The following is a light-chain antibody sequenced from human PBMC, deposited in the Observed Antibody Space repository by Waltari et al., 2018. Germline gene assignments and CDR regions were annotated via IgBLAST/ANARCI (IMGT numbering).Light chain of an antibody. V-gene: IGLV1-51*02. CDR1: SFNIGKNY. CDR2: END. Sequence: QSLLTQPPSMSAAPGQKVTISCSGNSFNIGKNYLSWYQHLPGTAPKLLIQENDKRPSGIPDRFSGSRSGTSATLDITGLQTGDEADYYCGTWDTSLSVGVFGGGTKVTVL. J-gene: IGLJ3*02. CDR3: GTWDTSLSVGV.